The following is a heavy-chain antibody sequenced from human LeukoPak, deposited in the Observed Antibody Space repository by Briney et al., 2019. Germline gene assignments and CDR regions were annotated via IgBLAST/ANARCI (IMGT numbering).Heavy chain of an antibody. V-gene: IGHV1-2*02. J-gene: IGHJ4*02. CDR2: INPNSGGT. D-gene: IGHD3-10*01. CDR1: GYTFTGYY. CDR3: ARVSLVISLFDY. Sequence: RASVKVSCKASGYTFTGYYMHWVRQAPGQGLEWMGWINPNSGGTNYAQKFQGRVTMTRDTSISTAYMELSRLRSDDTAVYYCARVSLVISLFDYWGQGTLVTVSS.